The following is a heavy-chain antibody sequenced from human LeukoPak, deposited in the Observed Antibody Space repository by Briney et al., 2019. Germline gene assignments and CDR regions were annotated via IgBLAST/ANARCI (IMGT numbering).Heavy chain of an antibody. CDR1: GGSFSDYY. CDR3: ARVDDSSVIDY. V-gene: IGHV4-59*01. D-gene: IGHD3-22*01. Sequence: SETLSLTCAVYGGSFSDYYWSWIRQPPGKGLEWIGHIYYSGSTNYNPSLKSRITISVDTSKNQFSLKLSSVTAADTAVYYCARVDDSSVIDYWGQGTLVTVSS. J-gene: IGHJ4*02. CDR2: IYYSGST.